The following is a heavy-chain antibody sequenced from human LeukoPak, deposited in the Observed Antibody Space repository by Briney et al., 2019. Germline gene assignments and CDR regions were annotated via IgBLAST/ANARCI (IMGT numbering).Heavy chain of an antibody. V-gene: IGHV4-34*01. CDR2: INHSGNT. CDR1: GGSFSDFY. D-gene: IGHD3-10*01. Sequence: SETLSLTCAVYGGSFSDFYCTWIRQPPGKGLEWIGEINHSGNTKYNTSLKSRVTILLDTSKNQFSLKVRSVTAADTAVYYCATTKGVITLDGYHYYIDVWGKGTTVTVSS. CDR3: ATTKGVITLDGYHYYIDV. J-gene: IGHJ6*03.